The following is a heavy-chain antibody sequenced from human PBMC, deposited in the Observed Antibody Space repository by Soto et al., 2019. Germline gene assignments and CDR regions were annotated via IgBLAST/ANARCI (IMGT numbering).Heavy chain of an antibody. D-gene: IGHD6-19*01. CDR3: ARVIAVAGIKYFQH. CDR1: GGSISSGGYY. V-gene: IGHV4-31*03. CDR2: IYYSGST. J-gene: IGHJ1*01. Sequence: PSETLSLTCTVSGGSISSGGYYWSWIRQHPGKGLEWIGYIYYSGSTYYNPSLKSRVTISVDTSKNQFSLKLSSVTAADTAVYYCARVIAVAGIKYFQHWGQGTLVTVSS.